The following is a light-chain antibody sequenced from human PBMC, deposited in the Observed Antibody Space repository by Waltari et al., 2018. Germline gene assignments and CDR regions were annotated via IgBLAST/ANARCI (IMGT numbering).Light chain of an antibody. Sequence: EIVMTQSPATLSVSPGERATLSCRARQSVGSNLAWYQQKPGQAPRLPIYDTSTRATGIPARFSGSGSGTEFTLTISSMQSEDFAAYYCQQYNNWPPYTFGQGTKLEIK. CDR1: QSVGSN. V-gene: IGKV3-15*01. CDR3: QQYNNWPPYT. CDR2: DTS. J-gene: IGKJ2*01.